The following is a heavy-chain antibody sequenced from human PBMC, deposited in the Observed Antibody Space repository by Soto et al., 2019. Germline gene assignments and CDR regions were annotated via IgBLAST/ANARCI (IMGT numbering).Heavy chain of an antibody. V-gene: IGHV3-74*01. Sequence: GGSLRLSCTASGFIFSNYWMHWVRQAPVNGLVFVSRIKNYSTSPAYADSVKGRFTISRYNAKSTLYLQMNSLRAYYTALYYFARRGELSGTVAAMDVWAKGQRSPSP. CDR2: IKNYSTSP. J-gene: IGHJ6*02. CDR1: GFIFSNYW. D-gene: IGHD3-16*02. CDR3: ARRGELSGTVAAMDV.